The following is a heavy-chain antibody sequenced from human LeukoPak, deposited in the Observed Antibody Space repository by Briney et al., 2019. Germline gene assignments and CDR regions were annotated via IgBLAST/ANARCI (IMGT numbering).Heavy chain of an antibody. J-gene: IGHJ4*02. CDR2: ISYDGSNK. Sequence: PGGSLRLSCAASGFTFSEYYINWIRQAPGKGLEWVAVISYDGSNKYYADSVKGRFTISRDNSKNTLYLQMNSLRAEDTAVYYCARAYGYNMYYFDYWGQGTLVTVSS. CDR1: GFTFSEYY. D-gene: IGHD5-24*01. V-gene: IGHV3-30-3*01. CDR3: ARAYGYNMYYFDY.